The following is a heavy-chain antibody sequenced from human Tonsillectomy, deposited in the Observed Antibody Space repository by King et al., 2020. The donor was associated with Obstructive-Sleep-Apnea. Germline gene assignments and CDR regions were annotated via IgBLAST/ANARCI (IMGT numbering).Heavy chain of an antibody. D-gene: IGHD2-2*01. V-gene: IGHV3-49*03. J-gene: IGHJ4*02. CDR1: GFTFGDYA. CDR3: TRSQCSTSCYGY. CDR2: IRSKAYGGTT. Sequence: VQLVESGGGLVQPGRSLRLSCTASGFTFGDYAMSLFRQGPGKGLVWGGFIRSKAYGGTTEYAASVKGRFTISRDDSKSIAYLQMNSLKTEDTAVYYCTRSQCSTSCYGYWGQGTLVTVSS.